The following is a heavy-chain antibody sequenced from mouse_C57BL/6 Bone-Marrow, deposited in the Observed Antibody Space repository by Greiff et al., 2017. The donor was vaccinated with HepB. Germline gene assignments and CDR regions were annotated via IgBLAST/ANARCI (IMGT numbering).Heavy chain of an antibody. CDR3: ARLTTVVAHYYAMDY. J-gene: IGHJ4*01. D-gene: IGHD1-1*01. Sequence: VQLQQPGAELVMPGASVKLSYKASGYTFTSYWMHWVKQRPGQGLEWIGEIDPSDSYTNYNQKFKGKSTLTVDKSSSTAYMQLSSLTSEDSAVYYCARLTTVVAHYYAMDYWGQGTSVTVSS. CDR2: IDPSDSYT. CDR1: GYTFTSYW. V-gene: IGHV1-69*01.